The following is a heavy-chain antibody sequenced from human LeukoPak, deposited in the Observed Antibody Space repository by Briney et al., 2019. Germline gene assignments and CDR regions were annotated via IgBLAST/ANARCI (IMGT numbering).Heavy chain of an antibody. CDR3: ARRPSNYRAFDY. V-gene: IGHV4-39*01. D-gene: IGHD4-11*01. J-gene: IGHJ4*02. Sequence: SETLSLTCIVSGGSIRSSSYYWGWIRQPPGKGLEWIGSIYYSGSTYYNPSLKSRVTISVDTSNNQFSLKVRSVTAADTAVYYCARRPSNYRAFDYWGQGTLVTVS. CDR2: IYYSGST. CDR1: GGSIRSSSYY.